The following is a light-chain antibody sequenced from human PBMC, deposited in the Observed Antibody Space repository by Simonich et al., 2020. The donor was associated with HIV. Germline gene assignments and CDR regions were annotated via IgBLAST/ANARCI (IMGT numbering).Light chain of an antibody. CDR1: QSISSY. CDR2: AAS. CDR3: QQSYSTPPT. V-gene: IGKV1-39*01. J-gene: IGKJ1*01. Sequence: IQLTQSPSSLSASVGDRVTITCRASQSISSYLNWYQQKPGKAPKLLIYAASSLQRGVPSRFSGSGSGTDFTLTISSLQPEDFATYYCQQSYSTPPTFGQGTKVEIK.